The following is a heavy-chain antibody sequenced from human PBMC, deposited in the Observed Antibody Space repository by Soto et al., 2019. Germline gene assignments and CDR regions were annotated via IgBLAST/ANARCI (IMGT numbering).Heavy chain of an antibody. CDR1: GFIFSDSA. Sequence: EVQLAESGGGLVQPGWSLKLPCAASGFIFSDSAMHWVRQSSGKGLEWVGRIRSNANSHATAYTQSAKGRFSISRDDSKNTAYMQMNHMKTDETAVYYSTRNLEARQDVVEGLAGYCGKGTLVTISS. CDR3: TRNLEARQDVVEGLAGY. D-gene: IGHD6-6*01. V-gene: IGHV3-73*02. J-gene: IGHJ4*02. CDR2: IRSNANSHAT.